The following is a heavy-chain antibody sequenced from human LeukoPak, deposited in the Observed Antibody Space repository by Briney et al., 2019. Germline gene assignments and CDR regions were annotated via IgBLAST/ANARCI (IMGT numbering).Heavy chain of an antibody. D-gene: IGHD3-22*01. V-gene: IGHV4-4*07. CDR1: GGSITSYY. Sequence: SETLSLTCTVSGGSITSYYWSWIRQPAGKGLKWIVRIYTSGSTNYSPSLKSRVTMSVDTSKSQFSLKLSSVTAADTAMYYCAGHYYYDTTGSDYWGQGTLVTVSS. CDR3: AGHYYYDTTGSDY. CDR2: IYTSGST. J-gene: IGHJ4*02.